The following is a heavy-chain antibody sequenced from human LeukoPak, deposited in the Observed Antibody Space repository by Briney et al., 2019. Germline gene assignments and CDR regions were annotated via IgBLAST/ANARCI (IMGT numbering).Heavy chain of an antibody. V-gene: IGHV3-30*18. Sequence: GGSLRLSCAVSGFTFSSYGMHWVRQAPGKGLEWVAVISYDGSNKYYADSVKGRFTISRDNSKNTLYLQMNSLGAEDTAVYYCAKGYYDNDYWGQGTLVTVSS. D-gene: IGHD3-22*01. CDR1: GFTFSSYG. J-gene: IGHJ4*02. CDR3: AKGYYDNDY. CDR2: ISYDGSNK.